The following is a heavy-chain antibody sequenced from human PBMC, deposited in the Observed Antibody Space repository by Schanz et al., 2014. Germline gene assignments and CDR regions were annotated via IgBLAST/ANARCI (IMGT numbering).Heavy chain of an antibody. V-gene: IGHV1-46*01. CDR1: GYTFTRYY. J-gene: IGHJ6*02. CDR3: ARNYGGHSEESDRYGMDV. CDR2: INPSGGST. Sequence: QVQLVQSGAEVKKPGASVKVSCKASGYTFTRYYIHWVRQAPGQGLEWMGIINPSGGSTTYAQKFQGRVTMTSDTSTSPVYMELSSLRSEDTAVYYCARNYGGHSEESDRYGMDVWGQGTTVTVSS. D-gene: IGHD4-17*01.